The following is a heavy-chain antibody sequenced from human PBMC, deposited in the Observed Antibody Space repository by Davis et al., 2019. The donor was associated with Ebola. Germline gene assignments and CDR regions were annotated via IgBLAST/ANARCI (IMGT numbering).Heavy chain of an antibody. CDR3: ARGITMVQGANWFDP. D-gene: IGHD3-10*01. CDR2: INPSGGST. Sequence: ASVKVSCKASGYTFTSYYMHWVRQAPGQGLEWMGIINPSGGSTSYAQKFQGRVTMTRDTSTSTVYMELRSLRSDDTAVYYCARGITMVQGANWFDPWGQGTLVTVSS. J-gene: IGHJ5*02. V-gene: IGHV1-46*01. CDR1: GYTFTSYY.